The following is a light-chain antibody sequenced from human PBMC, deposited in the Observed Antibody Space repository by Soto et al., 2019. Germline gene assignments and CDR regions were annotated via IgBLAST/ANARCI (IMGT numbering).Light chain of an antibody. CDR3: LQDYNYPRT. Sequence: IHVAQSPPSLSASVGDRVTITCRPSQGIRKDLGLLQQKPWKGPKLLLYAASSFQSAVPSRFSGSGSGTAFTLTISSLQAEDFATYYCLQDYNYPRTFGQGAKVDIK. J-gene: IGKJ1*01. CDR2: AAS. V-gene: IGKV1-6*01. CDR1: QGIRKD.